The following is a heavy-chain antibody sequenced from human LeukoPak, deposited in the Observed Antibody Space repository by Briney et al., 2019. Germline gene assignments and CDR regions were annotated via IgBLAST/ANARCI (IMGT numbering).Heavy chain of an antibody. J-gene: IGHJ4*02. D-gene: IGHD4-17*01. CDR2: IYYSGST. V-gene: IGHV4-59*01. CDR1: GGSISSYY. Sequence: SETLSLTCTVSGGSISSYYWSWIRQPPGKGLEWIGYIYYSGSTNFNPSLKSRVTISVDTSKNQFSLKLSSVTAADTAVYYCAGTTVTRSGGDYWGQGTLVTVSS. CDR3: AGTTVTRSGGDY.